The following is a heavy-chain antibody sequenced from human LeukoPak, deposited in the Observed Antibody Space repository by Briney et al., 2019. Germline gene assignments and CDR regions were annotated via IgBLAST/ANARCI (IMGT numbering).Heavy chain of an antibody. CDR2: INHSGST. D-gene: IGHD5-18*01. CDR1: GGSFSGYY. CDR3: ARGRMKTAMPKRAIYYFDY. Sequence: PSETLSLTCAVYGGSFSGYYWSWIRQPPGKGLEWIGEINHSGSTNYNPSLKSRVTISVDTSKNQFSLKLSSVTAADTAVYYCARGRMKTAMPKRAIYYFDYWGQGTLVTVSS. V-gene: IGHV4-34*01. J-gene: IGHJ4*02.